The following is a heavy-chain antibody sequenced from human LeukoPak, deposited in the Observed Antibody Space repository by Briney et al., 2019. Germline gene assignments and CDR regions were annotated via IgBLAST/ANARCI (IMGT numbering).Heavy chain of an antibody. CDR2: IYYSGST. CDR1: GGSISSSSYY. V-gene: IGHV4-39*01. D-gene: IGHD3-22*01. J-gene: IGHJ4*02. Sequence: SETLSLTCTVSGGSISSSSYYWGWICQPPGKGLEWIGSIYYSGSTYYNPSLKSRVTISVDTSKNQFSLKLSSVTAADTAVYYCASLPYYYDSSGYYPWYFDYWGQGTLVTVSS. CDR3: ASLPYYYDSSGYYPWYFDY.